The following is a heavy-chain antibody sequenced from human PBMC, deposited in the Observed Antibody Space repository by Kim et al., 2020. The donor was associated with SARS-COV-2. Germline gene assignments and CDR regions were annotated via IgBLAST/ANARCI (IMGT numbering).Heavy chain of an antibody. Sequence: ASVKVSCKASGYTFTSYGISWVRQAPGQGLEWMGWISAYNGNTNYAQKLQGRVTMTTDTSTSTAYMELRSLRSDDTAVYYCARDKVTSSGYYYPHAFDIWGQGTMVTVSS. V-gene: IGHV1-18*01. CDR3: ARDKVTSSGYYYPHAFDI. J-gene: IGHJ3*02. D-gene: IGHD3-22*01. CDR2: ISAYNGNT. CDR1: GYTFTSYG.